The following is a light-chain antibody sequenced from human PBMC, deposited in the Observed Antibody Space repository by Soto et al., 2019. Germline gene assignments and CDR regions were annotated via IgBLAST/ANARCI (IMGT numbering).Light chain of an antibody. CDR2: DAS. CDR3: QHYENLPT. Sequence: DIQMTQSLSSLSASLGDRVTITCQVSQNINKYLNWYKQKPGRAPKILIYDASNLEAGVPSRFRVTGSGTDFTFTLRRLKPEDIATYYCQHYENLPTFGQWTRVEIK. CDR1: QNINKY. J-gene: IGKJ5*01. V-gene: IGKV1-33*01.